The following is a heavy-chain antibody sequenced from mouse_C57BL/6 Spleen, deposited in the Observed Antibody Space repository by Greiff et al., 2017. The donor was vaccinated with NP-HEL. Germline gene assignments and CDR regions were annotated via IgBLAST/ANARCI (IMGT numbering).Heavy chain of an antibody. V-gene: IGHV5-16*01. J-gene: IGHJ4*01. D-gene: IGHD1-1*01. CDR3: ARDPYGRAMDY. CDR2: INYDGSST. Sequence: EVQVVESEGGLVQPGSSMKLSCTASGFTFSDYYMAWVRQVPEKGLEWVANINYDGSSTYYLDSLKSRFIISRDNAKNILYLQMSSLKSEDTATYYCARDPYGRAMDYWGQGTSVTVSS. CDR1: GFTFSDYY.